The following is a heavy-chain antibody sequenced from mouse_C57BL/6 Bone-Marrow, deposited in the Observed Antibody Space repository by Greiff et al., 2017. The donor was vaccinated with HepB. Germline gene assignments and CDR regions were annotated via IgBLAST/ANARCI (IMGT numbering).Heavy chain of an antibody. CDR1: GYSITSGYY. V-gene: IGHV3-6*01. D-gene: IGHD3-3*01. CDR3: ARDFLGAY. J-gene: IGHJ3*01. Sequence: ESGPGLVKPSQSLSLTCSVTGYSITSGYYWNWIRQFPGNKLEWMGYISYDGSNNYNPSLKNRISITRDTSKNQFFLKLNSVTTEDTATYYCARDFLGAYWGQGTLVTVSA. CDR2: ISYDGSN.